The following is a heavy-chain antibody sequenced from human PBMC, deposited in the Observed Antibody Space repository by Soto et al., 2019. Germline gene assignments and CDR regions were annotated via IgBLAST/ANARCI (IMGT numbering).Heavy chain of an antibody. J-gene: IGHJ3*02. Sequence: GGSLRLSCAASGFTFSSYWMSWVRQAPGKGLEWVANIKQDGSEKYYVDSVKGRFTISRDNAKNSLYLQMNSLRAEDTAVYYCARLVLGSSSWDAFDIWGQGTMVTVSS. CDR3: ARLVLGSSSWDAFDI. CDR2: IKQDGSEK. CDR1: GFTFSSYW. D-gene: IGHD6-13*01. V-gene: IGHV3-7*01.